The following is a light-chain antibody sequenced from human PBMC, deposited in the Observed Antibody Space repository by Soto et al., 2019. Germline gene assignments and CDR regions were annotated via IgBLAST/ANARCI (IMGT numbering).Light chain of an antibody. CDR1: QSISSW. CDR3: QQYDSFSVT. J-gene: IGKJ1*01. Sequence: DIQMTQSPSTLSASVGDRVTITCRASQSISSWLAWYQQKPGKAPKLLIYKASSLESGVPSRFSGSGSGTDFTLTINSLQPEDFATYYCQQYDSFSVTFGQGTKVDI. CDR2: KAS. V-gene: IGKV1-5*03.